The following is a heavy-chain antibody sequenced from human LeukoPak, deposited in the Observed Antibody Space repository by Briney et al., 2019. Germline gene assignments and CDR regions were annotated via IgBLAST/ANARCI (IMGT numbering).Heavy chain of an antibody. J-gene: IGHJ4*02. Sequence: SETLSLTCAVYGGSFSGYYWSWIRQPPGKGLEWIGEINHSGSTNYNPSLKSRVTISLDTSKNQFSLKLSSVTAADTAVYYCAIRSGYYFDYWGQGTLVTVSS. CDR1: GGSFSGYY. D-gene: IGHD3-3*01. CDR2: INHSGST. V-gene: IGHV4-34*01. CDR3: AIRSGYYFDY.